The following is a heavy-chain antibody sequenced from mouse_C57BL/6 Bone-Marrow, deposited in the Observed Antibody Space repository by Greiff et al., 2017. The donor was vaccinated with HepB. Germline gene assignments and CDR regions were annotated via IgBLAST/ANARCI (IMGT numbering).Heavy chain of an antibody. V-gene: IGHV1-81*01. CDR1: GYTFTSYG. CDR3: ARGVFYYAMDY. CDR2: IYPRSGNT. J-gene: IGHJ4*01. Sequence: VQLVESGAELARPGASVKLSCKASGYTFTSYGISWVKQRTGQGLEWIGEIYPRSGNTYYNEKFKGKATLTADKSSSTAYMELRSLTSEDSAVYFCARGVFYYAMDYWGQGTSVTVSS.